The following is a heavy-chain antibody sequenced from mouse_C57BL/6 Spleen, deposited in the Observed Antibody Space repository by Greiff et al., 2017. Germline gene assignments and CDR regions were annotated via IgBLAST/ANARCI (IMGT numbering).Heavy chain of an antibody. CDR2: ISSGSSTI. V-gene: IGHV5-17*01. D-gene: IGHD2-1*01. Sequence: EVMLVESGGGLVKPGGSLKLSCAASGFTFSDYGMHWVRQAPEKGLEWVAYISSGSSTIYYADTVKGRFTISRDNAKNTLFLQMTSLRSEDTAMYYCARGPIYYGNYFDYWGQGTTLTVSS. J-gene: IGHJ2*01. CDR3: ARGPIYYGNYFDY. CDR1: GFTFSDYG.